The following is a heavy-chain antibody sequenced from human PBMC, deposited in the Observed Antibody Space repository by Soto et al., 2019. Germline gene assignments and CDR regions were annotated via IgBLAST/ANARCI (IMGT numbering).Heavy chain of an antibody. CDR2: SRNKARSFTT. CDR1: GFTFSDHY. J-gene: IGHJ4*02. D-gene: IGHD3-22*01. Sequence: EVQLVESGGGLVQPGGSLRLSCAASGFTFSDHYMDWVRQAPGKGLEWVGRSRNKARSFTTECAASVKGRFTISRDDSKNSLYLHMNSLKTEDTAVYYCILLLPAEDNTGWGQGTLVTVSS. V-gene: IGHV3-72*01. CDR3: ILLLPAEDNTG.